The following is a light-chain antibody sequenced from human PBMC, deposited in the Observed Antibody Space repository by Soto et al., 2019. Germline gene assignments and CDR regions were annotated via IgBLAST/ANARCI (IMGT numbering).Light chain of an antibody. CDR3: SSYTSSSTRI. Sequence: QSALTQPASVSGSPGQSITISCTGTSSDVGGYNYVSWFQQHPGKAPKLMIYEVSNRPSGVSNRFSGYKSGNTASLTISGLQAEDEGDYYCSSYTSSSTRIFGGGTKVTVL. CDR2: EVS. CDR1: SSDVGGYNY. J-gene: IGLJ2*01. V-gene: IGLV2-14*01.